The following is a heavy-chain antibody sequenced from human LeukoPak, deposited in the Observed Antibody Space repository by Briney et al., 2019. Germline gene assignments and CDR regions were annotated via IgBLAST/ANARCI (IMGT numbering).Heavy chain of an antibody. CDR1: GYTFTNYG. CDR2: INTYNEET. Sequence: ASVKVSCKASGYTFTNYGIGWVRQAPGQGLEWMGWINTYNEETDYAQKFQGRVTMTTDSSTNTAHMELRSLRSDDTAMCYCVRVGQQLILWFDPWGQGTLVTVSS. CDR3: VRVGQQLILWFDP. V-gene: IGHV1-18*01. D-gene: IGHD6-13*01. J-gene: IGHJ5*02.